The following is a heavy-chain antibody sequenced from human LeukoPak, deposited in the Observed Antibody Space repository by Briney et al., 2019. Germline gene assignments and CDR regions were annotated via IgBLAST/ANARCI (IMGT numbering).Heavy chain of an antibody. CDR1: GGTFSSYA. Sequence: VASVKVSRKASGGTFSSYAISWVRQAPGQGLEWMGGIIPIFGTANYAQKFQGRVTITTDESTSTAYMELSSLRSEDTAVYYCASSRSHYYDSSGYYGPWFDPWGQGTLVTVSS. D-gene: IGHD3-22*01. CDR2: IIPIFGTA. J-gene: IGHJ5*02. CDR3: ASSRSHYYDSSGYYGPWFDP. V-gene: IGHV1-69*05.